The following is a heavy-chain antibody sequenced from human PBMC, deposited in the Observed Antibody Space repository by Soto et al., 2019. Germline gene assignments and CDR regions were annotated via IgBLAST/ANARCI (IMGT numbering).Heavy chain of an antibody. J-gene: IGHJ4*02. V-gene: IGHV3-74*03. CDR3: IKGGYDLQDSGIYGTFDD. Sequence: PVGSLILSCAASGFTYNKYWMHWVRQVPGKSLVWVSRINADGTTTTYADSVRGRFTISRDDTKKTLFLQMNTLRAEDTAVYFCIKGGYDLQDSGIYGTFDDWGRGTLVTVPS. D-gene: IGHD1-26*01. CDR1: GFTYNKYW. CDR2: INADGTTT.